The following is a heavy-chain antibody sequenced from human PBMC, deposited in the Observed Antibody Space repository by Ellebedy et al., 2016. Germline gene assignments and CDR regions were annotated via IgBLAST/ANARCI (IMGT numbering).Heavy chain of an antibody. CDR1: GYSFSTYW. Sequence: GGSLRLXXRGSGYSFSTYWIAWVRQMPGKGLEYMGIIYPGDSDTKYSPSFQGQVTMSADKSISTAYLQWSSLKASDTAMYYCARSGGGDGYNYIYWGQGTLVTVSS. V-gene: IGHV5-51*01. D-gene: IGHD5-24*01. CDR2: IYPGDSDT. J-gene: IGHJ4*02. CDR3: ARSGGGDGYNYIY.